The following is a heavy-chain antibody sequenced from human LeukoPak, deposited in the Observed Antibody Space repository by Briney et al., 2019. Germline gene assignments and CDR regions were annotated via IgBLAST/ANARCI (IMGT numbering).Heavy chain of an antibody. J-gene: IGHJ4*02. CDR3: ARDGALKTCYYDS. D-gene: IGHD4/OR15-4a*01. CDR2: IKQDGSEK. CDR1: GFTFSSYW. Sequence: PGGSLRLSCAASGFTFSSYWMSWVRQAPGKGLEWVANIKQDGSEKYYVDSVKGRFTLSRDNAKNSLYLQMNSLRAEDTAVYYCARDGALKTCYYDSWGQGTLVTVSS. V-gene: IGHV3-7*01.